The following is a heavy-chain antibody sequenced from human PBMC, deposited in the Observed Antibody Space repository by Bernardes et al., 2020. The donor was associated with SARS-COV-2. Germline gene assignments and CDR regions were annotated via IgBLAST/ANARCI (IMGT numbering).Heavy chain of an antibody. CDR2: ISWNSGSI. CDR3: ATGPFTVTYYYYGMDV. J-gene: IGHJ6*02. Sequence: GGSLRLSCAASGFTFDDYAMHWVRQAPGKGLEWVSGISWNSGSIGYADSVKGRFTISRDNAKNSLYLQMNSLRAEDTALYYCATGPFTVTYYYYGMDVWGQGTTVTVSS. D-gene: IGHD4-17*01. CDR1: GFTFDDYA. V-gene: IGHV3-9*01.